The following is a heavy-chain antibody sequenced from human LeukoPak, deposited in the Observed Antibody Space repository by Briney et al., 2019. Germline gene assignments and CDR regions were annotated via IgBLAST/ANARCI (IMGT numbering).Heavy chain of an antibody. D-gene: IGHD2-15*01. V-gene: IGHV1-69*13. CDR1: GGTFSSNT. Sequence: SVKVSCKASGGTFSSNTISWVRQAPGQGLECMGGIIPILGTANYAQRFQGRVTITADESTSTAYMELSSLRYEDTAVYYCARVWCSGGSCYSSRGAFDIWGQGTMVTVSS. CDR2: IIPILGTA. CDR3: ARVWCSGGSCYSSRGAFDI. J-gene: IGHJ3*02.